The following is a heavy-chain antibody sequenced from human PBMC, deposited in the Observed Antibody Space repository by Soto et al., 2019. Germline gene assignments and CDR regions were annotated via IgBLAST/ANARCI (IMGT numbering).Heavy chain of an antibody. Sequence: GGSLRLSCAASGFTFSSYAMSWVRQAPGKGLEWVSAISGSGGSTYYADSVKGRFTISRDNSKNTLYLQMNSLRAEDTAVYYCAREGLYYYDSSGYFNYWGQGTLVTVSS. J-gene: IGHJ4*02. CDR3: AREGLYYYDSSGYFNY. CDR1: GFTFSSYA. D-gene: IGHD3-22*01. V-gene: IGHV3-23*01. CDR2: ISGSGGST.